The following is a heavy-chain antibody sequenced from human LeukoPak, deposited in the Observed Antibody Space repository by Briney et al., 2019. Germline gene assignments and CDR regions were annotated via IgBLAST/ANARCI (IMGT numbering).Heavy chain of an antibody. CDR3: ARYSLGSSGYYYGGFDAFDI. CDR1: GGSISSSSYY. Sequence: PSETLSLTCTVSGGSISSSSYYWGWIRQPPGKGLEWIGSSYYSGSTYYNPSLKSRVTISVDTSKNQFSLKLSSVTAADTAVYYCARYSLGSSGYYYGGFDAFDIWGQGTMVTVSS. V-gene: IGHV4-39*01. CDR2: SYYSGST. J-gene: IGHJ3*02. D-gene: IGHD3-22*01.